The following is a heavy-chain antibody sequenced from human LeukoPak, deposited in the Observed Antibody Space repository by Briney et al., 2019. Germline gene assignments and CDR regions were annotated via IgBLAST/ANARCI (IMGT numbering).Heavy chain of an antibody. Sequence: PGGSLRLSCSASGFTFSAYAMHWVRQAPGKGLEYVSAISPNGGSTYYADSVKGRFTISRDNSKNTLYLQMSSLRVEDTAVYYCARGGGYYPIDYWGQGTLVTVSS. CDR2: ISPNGGST. V-gene: IGHV3-64D*06. CDR3: ARGGGYYPIDY. J-gene: IGHJ4*02. D-gene: IGHD2-15*01. CDR1: GFTFSAYA.